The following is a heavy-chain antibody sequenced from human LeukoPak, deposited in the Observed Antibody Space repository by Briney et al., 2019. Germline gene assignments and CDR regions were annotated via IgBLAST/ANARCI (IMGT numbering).Heavy chain of an antibody. CDR2: IYYSGST. Sequence: SETLSLTCPVSGVSFSSSSYYWGWLRQPPGKGLEWIGRIYYSGSTYCNASLKSLGTISVDTSKNQFSLKLSSVTAPDMALYCCVIFPIYYYRWQRGVQTPHAAFDIWGQGTMVSVSS. V-gene: IGHV4-39*01. J-gene: IGHJ3*02. CDR3: VIFPIYYYRWQRGVQTPHAAFDI. D-gene: IGHD3-10*01. CDR1: GVSFSSSSYY.